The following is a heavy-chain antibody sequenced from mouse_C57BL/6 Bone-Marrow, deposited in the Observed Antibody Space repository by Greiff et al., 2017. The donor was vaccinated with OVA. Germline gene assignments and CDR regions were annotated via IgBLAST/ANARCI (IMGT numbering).Heavy chain of an antibody. CDR2: IYPGSGST. J-gene: IGHJ2*01. V-gene: IGHV1-55*01. CDR1: GYTFTSYW. D-gene: IGHD2-4*01. CDR3: ARGGLRFDY. Sequence: VKLQESGAELVKPGASVKMSCKASGYTFTSYWITWVKQRPGQGLEWIGDIYPGSGSTNYNEKFKSKATLTVDTSSSTAYMQLSSLTSEDSAVYYCARGGLRFDYWGQGTTLTVSS.